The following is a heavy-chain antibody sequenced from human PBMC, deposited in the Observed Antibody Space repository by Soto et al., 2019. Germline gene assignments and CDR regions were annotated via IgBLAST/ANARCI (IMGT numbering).Heavy chain of an antibody. Sequence: GGSLRLSCAASGFTFSSYAMSWVRQAPGKGLEWVSAISGSGGSTYYADSVKGRFTISRDNSKNTLYLQMNSLRAEDTAVYYCAKTSEYYYGSGSPNWFDPWGQGTLVTVS. CDR3: AKTSEYYYGSGSPNWFDP. D-gene: IGHD3-10*01. V-gene: IGHV3-23*01. J-gene: IGHJ5*02. CDR1: GFTFSSYA. CDR2: ISGSGGST.